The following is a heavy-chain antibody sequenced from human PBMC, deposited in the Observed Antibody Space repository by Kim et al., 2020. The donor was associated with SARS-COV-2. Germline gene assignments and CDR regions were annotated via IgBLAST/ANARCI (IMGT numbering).Heavy chain of an antibody. J-gene: IGHJ6*02. Sequence: GGSLRLSCAASGFTFSSYAMSWVRQAPGKGLEWVSAISGSGGSTYYADSVKGRFTISRDNSKNTLYLQMNSLRAEDTAVYYCAKRTYSFWSRIAARPRGGMDVWGQGTTVTVSS. CDR2: ISGSGGST. V-gene: IGHV3-23*01. CDR1: GFTFSSYA. D-gene: IGHD6-6*01. CDR3: AKRTYSFWSRIAARPRGGMDV.